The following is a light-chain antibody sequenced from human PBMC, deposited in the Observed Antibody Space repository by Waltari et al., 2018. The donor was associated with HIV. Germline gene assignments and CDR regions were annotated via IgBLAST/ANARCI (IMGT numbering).Light chain of an antibody. V-gene: IGKV3-15*01. J-gene: IGKJ2*01. CDR3: QQYNNWPPNT. CDR1: QSVSTN. CDR2: GAS. Sequence: VMTQSPATLSVSPGERATISCRASQSVSTNLAWYQQKPGQAPRLLIYGASTRATGLPARFSGSGSGTEFTLTISSLQSEDFAVYYCQQYNNWPPNTFGQGTKLEIK.